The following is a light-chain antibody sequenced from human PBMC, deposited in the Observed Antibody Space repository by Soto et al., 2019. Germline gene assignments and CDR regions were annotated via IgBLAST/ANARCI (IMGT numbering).Light chain of an antibody. CDR1: QSVSSNY. Sequence: ESVLTQFPGTLSLSPEERATLSCRASQSVSSNYLAWYQQKPGQAPRLLIFGASKRATGIPDRFSGSGSGRDFTLTISGLEPEDFAVYYCQQYGSSPLISFGHGALMEI. J-gene: IGKJ5*01. CDR3: QQYGSSPLIS. V-gene: IGKV3-20*01. CDR2: GAS.